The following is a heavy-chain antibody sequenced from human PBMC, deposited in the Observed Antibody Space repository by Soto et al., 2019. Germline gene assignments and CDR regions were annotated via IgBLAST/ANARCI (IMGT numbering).Heavy chain of an antibody. CDR1: GYTFTGYY. CDR3: ARETCSGGSCYSQRLHDAFDI. J-gene: IGHJ3*02. V-gene: IGHV1-2*04. D-gene: IGHD2-15*01. Sequence: QVQLVQSGAEVKKPGASVKVSCKASGYTFTGYYMHWVRQAPGQGLEWMGWINPNSGGTNYAQKFQGWVTMTRDTSISTAYMELSRLRSDDTAVYYCARETCSGGSCYSQRLHDAFDIWGQGIMVTVSS. CDR2: INPNSGGT.